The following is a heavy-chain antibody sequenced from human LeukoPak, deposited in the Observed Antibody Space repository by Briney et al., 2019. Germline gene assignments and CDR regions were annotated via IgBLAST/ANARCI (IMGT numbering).Heavy chain of an antibody. D-gene: IGHD3-22*01. J-gene: IGHJ4*02. CDR3: TRYYYHTSGFDY. CDR1: GYTFTAYH. CDR2: INPNSGGT. Sequence: VASVKVSCKASGYTFTAYHMHWVRQAPGQGLEWMGRINPNSGGTNYAQNFQGKVSVTRDTSISTVYMELSGLRSDDTAVYYCTRYYYHTSGFDYWGQGTLVTVSS. V-gene: IGHV1-2*06.